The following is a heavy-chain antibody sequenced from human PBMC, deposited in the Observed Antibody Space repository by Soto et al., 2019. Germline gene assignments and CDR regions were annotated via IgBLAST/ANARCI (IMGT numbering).Heavy chain of an antibody. CDR1: GYTFTSCG. CDR3: ARDYYDILTGYYRFDY. D-gene: IGHD3-9*01. J-gene: IGHJ4*02. Sequence: QVQLVQPGAEVKKPGASVKVSCKASGYTFTSCGISWVRQAPGQGLEWMGWISAYNGNTNYAQKLQGRVTMTTDTSTSTAYMELRSLRSDDTAVYYCARDYYDILTGYYRFDYWGQGTLVTVSS. V-gene: IGHV1-18*01. CDR2: ISAYNGNT.